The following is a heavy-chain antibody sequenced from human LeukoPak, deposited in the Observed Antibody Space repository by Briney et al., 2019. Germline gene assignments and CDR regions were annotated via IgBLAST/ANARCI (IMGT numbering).Heavy chain of an antibody. CDR3: ARVSGATTFDI. Sequence: SGTLSLTCAVSGGSISSGGYFWSWIRQPPGKGLEWIGYIFHSGSTYYNPSLKSRVTISLDKSKNQFSLKLSSVTAADTAVYYCARVSGATTFDIWGQGTMVTVSS. CDR2: IFHSGST. J-gene: IGHJ3*02. V-gene: IGHV4-30-2*01. D-gene: IGHD1-1*01. CDR1: GGSISSGGYF.